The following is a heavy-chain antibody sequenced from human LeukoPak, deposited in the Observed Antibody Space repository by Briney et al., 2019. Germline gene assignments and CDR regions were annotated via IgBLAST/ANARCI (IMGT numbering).Heavy chain of an antibody. V-gene: IGHV4-31*03. CDR1: GGSISSGGYY. Sequence: SETLSLTCTVSGGSISSGGYYWSWIRQHPGKGLEWIGYIYYSGSTYYNPSLKSRVTISVDTSKNQFSLKLSSVTAADTAVYYCARIVVVTAMTTFDIWGQGTMVTVSS. CDR3: ARIVVVTAMTTFDI. J-gene: IGHJ3*02. D-gene: IGHD2-21*02. CDR2: IYYSGST.